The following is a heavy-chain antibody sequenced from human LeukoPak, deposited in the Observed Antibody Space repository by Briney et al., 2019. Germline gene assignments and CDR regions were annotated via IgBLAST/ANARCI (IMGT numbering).Heavy chain of an antibody. CDR3: AKAQWIQLWLPPPPPIDY. CDR2: IRYDGSNK. V-gene: IGHV3-30*02. Sequence: PGGSLRLSCAASGFTFSSYGMHWVRQAPGKGLEWVAFIRYDGSNKYYADSVKGRFTISRDNSKNTLYLQMNSLRAEDTAVYYCAKAQWIQLWLPPPPPIDYWGQGTLVTVSS. D-gene: IGHD5-18*01. J-gene: IGHJ4*02. CDR1: GFTFSSYG.